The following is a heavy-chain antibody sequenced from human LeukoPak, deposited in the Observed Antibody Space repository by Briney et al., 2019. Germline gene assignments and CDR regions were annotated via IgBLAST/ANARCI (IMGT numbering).Heavy chain of an antibody. V-gene: IGHV3-48*01. J-gene: IGHJ3*02. CDR3: ARDGDSSGWYGYDAFDI. CDR2: ISSSSSTI. Sequence: GGSLRLSCAASGFTFSSYSMNWVRQAPGKGLEWVSYISSSSSTIYYADSVKGRFTISRDNAKNSLYLQMNSLRAEDTAVYYCARDGDSSGWYGYDAFDIWGQGTMVTVSS. CDR1: GFTFSSYS. D-gene: IGHD6-19*01.